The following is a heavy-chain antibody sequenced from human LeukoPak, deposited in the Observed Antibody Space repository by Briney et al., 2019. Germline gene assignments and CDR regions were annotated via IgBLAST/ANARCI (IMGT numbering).Heavy chain of an antibody. CDR1: GYTFTSYG. CDR3: ARDPIVGATQIIMDV. J-gene: IGHJ6*02. Sequence: GASVKVSCKASGYTFTSYGISWVRQAPGQGLEWMRWISAYNGNTNYAQKLQGRVTMTTDTSTSTAYMALRSLRSDDTAVYYCARDPIVGATQIIMDVWGQGTTVTVSS. CDR2: ISAYNGNT. V-gene: IGHV1-18*01. D-gene: IGHD1-26*01.